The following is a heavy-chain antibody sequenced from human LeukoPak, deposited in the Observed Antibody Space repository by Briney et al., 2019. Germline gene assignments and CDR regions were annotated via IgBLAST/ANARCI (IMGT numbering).Heavy chain of an antibody. CDR2: ISGSAGST. CDR1: SGSISSYY. J-gene: IGHJ4*02. V-gene: IGHV3-23*01. Sequence: ETLSLTCTVSSGSISSYYWSWIRQPPGKGLEWVSGISGSAGSTNYADSVKGRFTISRDNSKNTLYLQMNSLRVEDTAVYYCAKDWGYSKGWYSHWGQGTLVTVSS. CDR3: AKDWGYSKGWYSH. D-gene: IGHD6-19*01.